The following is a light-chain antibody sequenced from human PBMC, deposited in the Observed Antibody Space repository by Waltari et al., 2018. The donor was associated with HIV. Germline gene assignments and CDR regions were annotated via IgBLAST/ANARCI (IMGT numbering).Light chain of an antibody. V-gene: IGLV2-11*01. J-gene: IGLJ3*02. CDR2: DVS. Sequence: QSALTQPRSVSGSPGQSVTISCTGTSSDVGAYNSVSWYQQHPKHPGNAPKLMIYDVSKRPSGVPDRFSGSKSGNTASLTISGLQAEDEADYHCCSYAGSYTWVFGGGTKLTVL. CDR1: SSDVGAYNS. CDR3: CSYAGSYTWV.